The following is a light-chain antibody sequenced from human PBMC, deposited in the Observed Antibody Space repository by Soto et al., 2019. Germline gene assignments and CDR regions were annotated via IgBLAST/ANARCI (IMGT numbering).Light chain of an antibody. CDR3: QQYNNWPPIT. V-gene: IGKV3-15*01. CDR2: GAS. Sequence: EIVFTQSPGSLSLSPGERATLSCRASQSVSSSYLAWYQQKPGQAPRLLIYGASTRATGIPARFSGSGSGTEFTLTISSLQSEDFAVYYCQQYNNWPPITFGQRTRLEI. J-gene: IGKJ5*01. CDR1: QSVSSSY.